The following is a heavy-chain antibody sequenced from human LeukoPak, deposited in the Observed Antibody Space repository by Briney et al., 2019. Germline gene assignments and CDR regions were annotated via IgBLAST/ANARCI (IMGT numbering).Heavy chain of an antibody. CDR3: ARGGGSSWPKASRYFDY. Sequence: SETLSLTCAVYGGSFSGYYWSWIRQPPGKGLEWIGEINHSGSTNYNPSLKSRVTISVDTSKNQFSLKLSSVTAADTAVYYCARGGGSSWPKASRYFDYWGQGTLVTVSS. V-gene: IGHV4-34*01. CDR1: GGSFSGYY. D-gene: IGHD6-13*01. CDR2: INHSGST. J-gene: IGHJ4*02.